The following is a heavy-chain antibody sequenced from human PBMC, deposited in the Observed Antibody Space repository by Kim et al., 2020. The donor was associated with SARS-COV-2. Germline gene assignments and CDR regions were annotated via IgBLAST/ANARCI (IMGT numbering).Heavy chain of an antibody. D-gene: IGHD3-10*01. CDR1: GFTFGDYA. V-gene: IGHV3-9*01. J-gene: IGHJ3*02. CDR3: ANLYYYGSGSHKGDAFDI. Sequence: GGSLRLSCAASGFTFGDYAMHWVRQAPGKGLEWVSGISWNSGSIGYADSVKGRFTISRDNAKNSLYLQMNSLRAEDTALYYCANLYYYGSGSHKGDAFDIWGQGTMVTVSS. CDR2: ISWNSGSI.